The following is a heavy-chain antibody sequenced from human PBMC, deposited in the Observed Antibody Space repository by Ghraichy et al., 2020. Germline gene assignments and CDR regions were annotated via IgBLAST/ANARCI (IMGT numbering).Heavy chain of an antibody. CDR1: GLIFSSNT. D-gene: IGHD6-19*01. CDR2: ISSSTRYI. CDR3: SRGGGAGTPVLYHMDV. Sequence: GGSLRLSCVASGLIFSSNTINWVRQAPRKGLEWVSSISSSTRYIYYADSVKGRFTISRDNAKNSRYLQMNRLRAEDTAVYYCSRGGGAGTPVLYHMDVWGLGTTVTVSS. J-gene: IGHJ6*02. V-gene: IGHV3-21*01.